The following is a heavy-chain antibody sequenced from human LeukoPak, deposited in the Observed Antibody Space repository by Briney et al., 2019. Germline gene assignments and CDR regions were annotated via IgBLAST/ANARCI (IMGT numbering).Heavy chain of an antibody. CDR1: GDSVSSNTAA. CDR2: TYYRSQWYN. V-gene: IGHV6-1*01. D-gene: IGHD4-17*01. Sequence: SRTLSLTCAISGDSVSSNTAAWNWIRQSPSRGLEWLRRTYYRSQWYNDYAVSVKSRITINPDTSKNQFSLQLNSVTPEDTAVYYCARVTVTTLENWGQGTLVTVSS. CDR3: ARVTVTTLEN. J-gene: IGHJ4*02.